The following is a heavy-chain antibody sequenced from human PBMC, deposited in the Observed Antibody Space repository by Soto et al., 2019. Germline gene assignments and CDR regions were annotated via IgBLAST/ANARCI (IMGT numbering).Heavy chain of an antibody. CDR3: ARDRLGEVVVPGPLDY. CDR1: GGTFSSYA. Sequence: QVQLVQSGAEVKKPWSSVKVSCKASGGTFSSYAISWVRQAPGQGLEWMGGIIPIFGTSNYAQKFQGRVTITADKSTSTAYMELSSLRSEDTAVYYCARDRLGEVVVPGPLDYWGQGTLVTVSS. J-gene: IGHJ4*02. CDR2: IIPIFGTS. D-gene: IGHD3-22*01. V-gene: IGHV1-69*06.